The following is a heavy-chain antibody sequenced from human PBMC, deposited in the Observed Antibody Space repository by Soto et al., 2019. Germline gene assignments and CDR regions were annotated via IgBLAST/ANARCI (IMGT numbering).Heavy chain of an antibody. D-gene: IGHD3-22*01. CDR3: ARGVHYDSSGYYYVY. V-gene: IGHV1-69*13. J-gene: IGHJ4*02. CDR1: GGTFSTYA. CDR2: IIPLFGTA. Sequence: ASVKVSCKASGGTFSTYAIDWVRQAPGQGLEWMGGIIPLFGTAKYAQNFQGRITITADESTNTAYMELRSLRSQDTAVYYCARGVHYDSSGYYYVYWGQGTLVTVSS.